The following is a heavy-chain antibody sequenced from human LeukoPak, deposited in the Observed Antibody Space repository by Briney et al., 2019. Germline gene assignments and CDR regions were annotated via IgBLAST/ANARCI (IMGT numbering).Heavy chain of an antibody. CDR2: VDPEDGET. CDR3: ATDPAGGRLAVAGHSY. D-gene: IGHD6-19*01. CDR1: GYTFTDYY. J-gene: IGHJ4*02. V-gene: IGHV1-69-2*01. Sequence: ASVKISCKVSGYTFTDYYMHWVQQAPGKGLEWMGLVDPEDGETIYAEKFQGRVTITADTFTDTAYMELSSLRSEDTAVYYCATDPAGGRLAVAGHSYWGQGTLVTVSS.